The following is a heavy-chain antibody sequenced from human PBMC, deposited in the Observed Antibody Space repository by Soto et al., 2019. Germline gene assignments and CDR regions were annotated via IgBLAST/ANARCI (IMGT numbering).Heavy chain of an antibody. Sequence: PGGSLRLSCAASGFTFSSYAMHWVRQAPGKGLEWVAVISYDGSNKYYADSVKGRFTISRDNSKNTLYLQMNSLRAEDTAVYYCARGLQNYYDSSGLFDYWGQGTLVTVSS. D-gene: IGHD3-22*01. CDR1: GFTFSSYA. V-gene: IGHV3-30-3*01. J-gene: IGHJ4*02. CDR2: ISYDGSNK. CDR3: ARGLQNYYDSSGLFDY.